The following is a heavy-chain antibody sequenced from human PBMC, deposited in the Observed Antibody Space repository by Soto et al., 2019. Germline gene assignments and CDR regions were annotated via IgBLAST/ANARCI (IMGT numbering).Heavy chain of an antibody. CDR2: IDPSDSYT. J-gene: IGHJ6*02. CDR1: GYSFTSYW. Sequence: EVQLVQSGAEVKKLGESLRISCKGSGYSFTSYWISWVRQMPGKGLEWMGRIDPSDSYTNYSPSFQGHVTISADKSISTAYLQWSSLKASDTAMYYCARVMGGGYPPTDYGMDVWGQGTTVTVSS. D-gene: IGHD6-13*01. V-gene: IGHV5-10-1*03. CDR3: ARVMGGGYPPTDYGMDV.